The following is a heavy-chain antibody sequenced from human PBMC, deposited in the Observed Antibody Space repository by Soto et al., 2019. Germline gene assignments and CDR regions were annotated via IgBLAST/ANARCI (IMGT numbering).Heavy chain of an antibody. V-gene: IGHV3-23*01. CDR2: ISGSGGST. CDR1: GFTFSSYA. J-gene: IGHJ4*02. CDR3: AKNTGDGYKPYYFDY. D-gene: IGHD5-12*01. Sequence: GGSLRLSCAASGFTFSSYAMSWVRQAPGKGLEWVSAISGSGGSTYYADSVKGRFTISRDNSKNTQYLQMNSLRAEDTAVYYCAKNTGDGYKPYYFDYWGQGTLVTVSS.